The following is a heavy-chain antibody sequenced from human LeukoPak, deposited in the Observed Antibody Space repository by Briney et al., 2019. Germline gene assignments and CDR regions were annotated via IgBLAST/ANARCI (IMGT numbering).Heavy chain of an antibody. Sequence: SETLSLTCTVSGGSISSYYWSWIRQPPGKGLEWIGYIYYSGGTNYNPSLKSRVTISVDTSKNQFSLKLSSVTAADTAVYYCARGSGYEKSLFDYWGQGTLVTVSS. CDR1: GGSISSYY. V-gene: IGHV4-59*01. D-gene: IGHD5-12*01. J-gene: IGHJ4*02. CDR2: IYYSGGT. CDR3: ARGSGYEKSLFDY.